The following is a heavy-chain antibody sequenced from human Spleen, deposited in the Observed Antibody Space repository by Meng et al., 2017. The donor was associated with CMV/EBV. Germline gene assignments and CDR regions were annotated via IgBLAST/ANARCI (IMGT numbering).Heavy chain of an antibody. CDR3: ARLNYYDSSGYGPFDY. CDR1: GYSFTNYW. CDR2: IYPGDSDT. Sequence: GESLKISCKGSGYSFTNYWIGWVRQMPGKGLEWMGMIYPGDSDTRYSPSFQGQDTISADRSITTAYLQWSSLKASDTAMYYCARLNYYDSSGYGPFDYWGQGTLVTVSS. J-gene: IGHJ4*02. D-gene: IGHD3-22*01. V-gene: IGHV5-51*01.